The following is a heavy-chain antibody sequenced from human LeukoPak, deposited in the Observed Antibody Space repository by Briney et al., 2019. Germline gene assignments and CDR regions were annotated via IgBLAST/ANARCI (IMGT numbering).Heavy chain of an antibody. CDR2: MYYSGST. Sequence: SETLTLTCTVSGGSISSSSYYWGWIRQSPGKGLEWIGSMYYSGSTYYNPSLKSRVTISVDTSKNQFSLKLSSVAAADTAVYYCARSGSSWYYYYYYGMDVWGQGTTVTASS. CDR3: ARSGSSWYYYYYYGMDV. D-gene: IGHD6-13*01. J-gene: IGHJ6*02. CDR1: GGSISSSSYY. V-gene: IGHV4-39*07.